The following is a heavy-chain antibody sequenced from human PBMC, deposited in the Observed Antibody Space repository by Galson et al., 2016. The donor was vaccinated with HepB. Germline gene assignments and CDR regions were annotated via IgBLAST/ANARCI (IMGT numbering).Heavy chain of an antibody. D-gene: IGHD3-10*01. CDR1: GFTFTSSA. CDR2: IVVGSGNT. Sequence: SVKVSCKASGFTFTSSAVQWVRQARGQRLEWIGWIVVGSGNTNYAQKFQERVTITRDMSTSTAYMELSSLRSEDTAVYYCAAYYYGSGSYYNGTTYYYYGMDVWGQGTTVTVPS. CDR3: AAYYYGSGSYYNGTTYYYYGMDV. V-gene: IGHV1-58*01. J-gene: IGHJ6*02.